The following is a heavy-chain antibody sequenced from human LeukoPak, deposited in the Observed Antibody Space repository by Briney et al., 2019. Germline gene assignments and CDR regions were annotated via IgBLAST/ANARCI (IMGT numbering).Heavy chain of an antibody. Sequence: GGSLRLSCAASGFTFSNAWMSWVRQAPGKGLEWVGRIKSKTDGGTTDYAAPVKRRFTISKDDSKNTLYLQMNSLKTEDTAVYYCTTDRGGWYYFDYWGQGTLVTVSS. D-gene: IGHD6-19*01. V-gene: IGHV3-15*01. CDR1: GFTFSNAW. CDR2: IKSKTDGGTT. J-gene: IGHJ4*02. CDR3: TTDRGGWYYFDY.